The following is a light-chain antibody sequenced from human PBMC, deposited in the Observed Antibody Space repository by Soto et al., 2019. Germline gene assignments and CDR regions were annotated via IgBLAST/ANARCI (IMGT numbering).Light chain of an antibody. CDR1: RSVDLW. CDR3: QLYNVYSRT. J-gene: IGKJ1*01. CDR2: KAS. V-gene: IGKV1-5*03. Sequence: TRSPSTXSAKLEARVPSPCRASRSVDLWLAWYKKKPGKEXKXXXYKASNLQSGVQSRFSGSGFGKEFNLTIYSMQPDDFVTYYCQLYNVYSRTFGQGTMVDI.